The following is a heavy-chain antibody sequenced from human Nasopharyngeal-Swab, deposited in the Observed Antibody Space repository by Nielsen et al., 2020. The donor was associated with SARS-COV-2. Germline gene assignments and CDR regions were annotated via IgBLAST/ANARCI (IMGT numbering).Heavy chain of an antibody. CDR1: GYTFTSYG. V-gene: IGHV1-18*04. Sequence: ASVKVSCKASGYTFTSYGISWVRRAPGQGLEWMGWISAYNGNTNYAQKLQGRVTMTTDTSTSTAYMELRSLRSDDTAVYYCARDTGSGWSDWYFDLWGRGTLVTVSS. CDR3: ARDTGSGWSDWYFDL. D-gene: IGHD6-19*01. J-gene: IGHJ2*01. CDR2: ISAYNGNT.